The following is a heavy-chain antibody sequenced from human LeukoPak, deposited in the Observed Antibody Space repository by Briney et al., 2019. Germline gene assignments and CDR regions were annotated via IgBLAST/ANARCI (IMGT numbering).Heavy chain of an antibody. CDR3: ARVNPSTYYYYGMDD. D-gene: IGHD6-6*01. CDR1: GGTFSSYA. J-gene: IGHJ6*02. CDR2: IIPIFGTA. V-gene: IGHV1-69*13. Sequence: SAKVSFTASGGTFSSYAISWVRQPPGQGLEWMGGIIPIFGTANYAQKFQGRVTITADESTSTAYMELSSLRSEDTAVYYCARVNPSTYYYYGMDDWGQGTTVTVSS.